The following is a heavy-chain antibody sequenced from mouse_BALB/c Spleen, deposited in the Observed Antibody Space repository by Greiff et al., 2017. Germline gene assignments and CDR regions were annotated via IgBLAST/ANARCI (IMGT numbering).Heavy chain of an antibody. CDR1: GYTFSSYW. CDR2: ILPGSGST. Sequence: VQLQQSGAELMKPGASVKISCKATGYTFSSYWIEWVKQRPGHGLEWIGEILPGSGSTNYNEKFKGKATFTADTSSNTAYMQLSSLTSEDSAVYYCAREEYGNNYYAMDYWGQGTSVTVSS. V-gene: IGHV1-9*01. CDR3: AREEYGNNYYAMDY. D-gene: IGHD2-10*02. J-gene: IGHJ4*01.